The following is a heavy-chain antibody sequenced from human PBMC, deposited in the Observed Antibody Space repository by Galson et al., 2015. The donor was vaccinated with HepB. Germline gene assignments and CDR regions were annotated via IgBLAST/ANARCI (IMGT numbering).Heavy chain of an antibody. CDR1: GFTFSSYA. Sequence: SLRLSCAASGFTFSSYAMSWVRQAPGKGLEWVSAISGSGGSTYYADSVKGRFTISRDNSKNTLYLQMNSLRAEDTAVYYCAKDRRERAIAARPLKHYYYGMDVWGQGTTVTVSS. CDR3: AKDRRERAIAARPLKHYYYGMDV. D-gene: IGHD6-6*01. J-gene: IGHJ6*02. V-gene: IGHV3-23*01. CDR2: ISGSGGST.